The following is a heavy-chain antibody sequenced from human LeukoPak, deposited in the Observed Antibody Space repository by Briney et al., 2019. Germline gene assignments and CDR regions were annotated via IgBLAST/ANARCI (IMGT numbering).Heavy chain of an antibody. V-gene: IGHV3-30*04. J-gene: IGHJ4*02. CDR1: GFSFNTYP. CDR2: IPNDGNNK. D-gene: IGHD3-10*01. CDR3: ARPDDSESFYRANHY. Sequence: GRSLRLSCAASGFSFNTYPMHWVRKAPGKGLEWVQFIPNDGNNKYYADSVKGRFTISRDNSNNTLSLQMNGLRVEDTAVYYCARPDDSESFYRANHYWGRGTLVTVS.